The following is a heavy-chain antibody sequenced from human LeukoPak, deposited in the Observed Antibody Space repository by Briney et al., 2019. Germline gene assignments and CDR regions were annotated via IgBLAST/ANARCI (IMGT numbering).Heavy chain of an antibody. CDR2: IDWDDDK. D-gene: IGHD5-24*01. CDR3: AGGWLQCMDY. Sequence: SGPTLVNPTQTLTLTCTFSGFSLSTSGMCVSWIRQPPGEALEWLARIDWDDDKYYSTSLKTRLTISKDTSENQVVLTMTNMDPVDTATYYCAGGWLQCMDYWGQGTLVTVSS. V-gene: IGHV2-70*11. J-gene: IGHJ4*02. CDR1: GFSLSTSGMC.